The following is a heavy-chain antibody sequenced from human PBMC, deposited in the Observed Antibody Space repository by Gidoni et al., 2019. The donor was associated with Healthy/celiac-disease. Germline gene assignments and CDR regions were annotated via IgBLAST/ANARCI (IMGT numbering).Heavy chain of an antibody. CDR3: ARGNTVTPDY. CDR1: GSTFSSYA. J-gene: IGHJ4*02. V-gene: IGHV3-30-3*01. Sequence: QVQLVESGGGVVQPGRSLRLSCAASGSTFSSYAMHWVRQAPGKGLEWVAVISYDGSNKYYADSVKGRFTISRDNSKNTLYLQMNSLRAEDTAVYYCARGNTVTPDYWGQGTLVTVSS. D-gene: IGHD4-17*01. CDR2: ISYDGSNK.